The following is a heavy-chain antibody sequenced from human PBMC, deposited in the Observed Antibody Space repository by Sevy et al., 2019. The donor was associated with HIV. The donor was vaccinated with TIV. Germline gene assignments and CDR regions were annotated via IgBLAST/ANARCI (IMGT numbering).Heavy chain of an antibody. D-gene: IGHD5-18*01. Sequence: GGSLRLSCAACEFIFDDYAMHWVRQVPGRGLQWVSGISWNSGAIDYADSVKGRFTMSRDNAKNSLYLQMNNLRLEDTALYYCAKDRGYSYSSIDFWGQGTLVTVSS. CDR3: AKDRGYSYSSIDF. CDR2: ISWNSGAI. V-gene: IGHV3-9*01. CDR1: EFIFDDYA. J-gene: IGHJ4*02.